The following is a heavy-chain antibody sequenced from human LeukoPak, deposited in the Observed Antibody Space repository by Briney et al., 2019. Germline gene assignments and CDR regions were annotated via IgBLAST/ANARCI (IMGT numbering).Heavy chain of an antibody. CDR3: ARTRRASGGWFFDY. CDR1: GYTFTSYY. D-gene: IGHD3-10*01. CDR2: IIPIFGTA. Sequence: ASVKVSCKASGYTFTSYYMHWVRQAPGQGLEWMGGIIPIFGTANYAQKFQGRVTITADESTSTAYMELSSLRSEDTAVYYCARTRRASGGWFFDYWGQGTLVTVSS. V-gene: IGHV1-69*13. J-gene: IGHJ4*02.